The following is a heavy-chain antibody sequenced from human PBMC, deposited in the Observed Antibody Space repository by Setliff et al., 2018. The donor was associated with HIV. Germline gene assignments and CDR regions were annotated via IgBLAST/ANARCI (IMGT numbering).Heavy chain of an antibody. CDR2: IDHRGST. Sequence: SETLSLTCAVYGGSFSGYYWSWIRQPPGKGLEWIGEIDHRGSTNYNPSLKSRVTISVDTSKNQFSLNLNSVTPADTAVYYCARGGIVVVPAAIFAFDIWGQGTMVTVS. V-gene: IGHV4-34*01. CDR1: GGSFSGYY. J-gene: IGHJ3*02. CDR3: ARGGIVVVPAAIFAFDI. D-gene: IGHD2-2*02.